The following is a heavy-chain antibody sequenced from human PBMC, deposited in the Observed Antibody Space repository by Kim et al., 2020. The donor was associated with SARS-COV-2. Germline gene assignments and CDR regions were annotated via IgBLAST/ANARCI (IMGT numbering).Heavy chain of an antibody. D-gene: IGHD6-13*01. CDR1: GFTFSSYG. CDR2: IWYDGSNK. V-gene: IGHV3-33*01. J-gene: IGHJ4*02. Sequence: GGSLRLSCAASGFTFSSYGMHWVRQAPGKGLEWVAVIWYDGSNKYYADSVKGRFTISRDNSKNTLYLQMNSLRAEDTAVYYCASDIKPAGIAAAGIRETDLDFDYWGQGTLVTVSS. CDR3: ASDIKPAGIAAAGIRETDLDFDY.